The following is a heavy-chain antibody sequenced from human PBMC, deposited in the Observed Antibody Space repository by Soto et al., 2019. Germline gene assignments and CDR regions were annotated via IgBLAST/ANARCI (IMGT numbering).Heavy chain of an antibody. J-gene: IGHJ6*02. V-gene: IGHV1-69*01. Sequence: QVQLVQSGAEVKKPGSSVKVSCKASGGTFSSYAISWVRQAPGQGLEWMGGIIPIFGTANYAQKFQGRVTITADESTSTAYMEPSSLRSEDTAVYYCARDLLWQWLPRPYYYGMDVWGQGTTVTVSS. CDR3: ARDLLWQWLPRPYYYGMDV. D-gene: IGHD6-19*01. CDR1: GGTFSSYA. CDR2: IIPIFGTA.